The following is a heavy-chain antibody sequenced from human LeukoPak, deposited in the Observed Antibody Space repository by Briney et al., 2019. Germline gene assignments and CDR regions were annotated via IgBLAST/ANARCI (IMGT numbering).Heavy chain of an antibody. Sequence: SVRVSCKASGGTFSSYAINWVRQAPGQGLEWMGGINPIFGTTNYAQKFQGRVTIITDESTRTAYMELSSLRSEDTAVYYCARGNYYDSSGYYTYFDYWGQGTLVTVSS. CDR1: GGTFSSYA. CDR2: INPIFGTT. V-gene: IGHV1-69*05. J-gene: IGHJ4*02. CDR3: ARGNYYDSSGYYTYFDY. D-gene: IGHD3-22*01.